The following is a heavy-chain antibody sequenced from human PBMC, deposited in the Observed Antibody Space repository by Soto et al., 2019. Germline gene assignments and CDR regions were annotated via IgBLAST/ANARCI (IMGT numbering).Heavy chain of an antibody. V-gene: IGHV3-33*01. J-gene: IGHJ4*02. CDR1: GFTFSSYG. CDR3: ARCSSRWYGRIDY. CDR2: IWYDGSNK. D-gene: IGHD6-13*01. Sequence: QVQLVESGGGVVQPGRSLRLSCAASGFTFSSYGMHWVRQAPGKGLEWVAVIWYDGSNKYYADSVKGRFTISRDNSENTLSLQMSSLRAEDTAVYFSARCSSRWYGRIDYWGEGTLVTVSA.